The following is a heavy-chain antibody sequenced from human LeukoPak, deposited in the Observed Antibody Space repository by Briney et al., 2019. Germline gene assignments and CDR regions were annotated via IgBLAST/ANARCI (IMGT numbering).Heavy chain of an antibody. J-gene: IGHJ4*02. Sequence: GGSLRLSCAASGFTFSRYWMSWVRQAPGKGLEWVANIKEDGSAKYYVDSVKGRFTISRDNAKNSVYLQMNSLRAEDTAVYYCAREIWWRFDYWGQGSLVTVSS. V-gene: IGHV3-7*01. CDR1: GFTFSRYW. CDR2: IKEDGSAK. CDR3: AREIWWRFDY. D-gene: IGHD5-12*01.